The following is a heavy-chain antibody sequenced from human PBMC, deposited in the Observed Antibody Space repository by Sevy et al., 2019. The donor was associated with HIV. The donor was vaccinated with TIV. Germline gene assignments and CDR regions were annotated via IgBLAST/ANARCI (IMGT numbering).Heavy chain of an antibody. CDR1: DGSISSSNW. D-gene: IGHD3-10*01. Sequence: SETLSLTCAVSDGSISSSNWWSWVRQPPGKGLEWIGEIYHSGSTNYNPSLKSRVTISVDKSKNQFSLKLSSVTAADTAVYYCAILGDITMVRGVMSGFDPWGQGTLVTVSS. CDR3: AILGDITMVRGVMSGFDP. V-gene: IGHV4-4*02. CDR2: IYHSGST. J-gene: IGHJ5*02.